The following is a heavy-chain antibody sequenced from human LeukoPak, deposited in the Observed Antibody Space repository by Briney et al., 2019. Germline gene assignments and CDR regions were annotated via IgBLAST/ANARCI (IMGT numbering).Heavy chain of an antibody. CDR1: GFTFSSYE. V-gene: IGHV3-48*03. CDR3: ARDWALDY. J-gene: IGHJ4*02. CDR2: ISSSGTTI. Sequence: GGSLRLSCAASGFTFSSYEMHWVRQAPGKGLEWVSYISSSGTTIYYADSVKGRFTISRDNAKNSLYLQTNSLRAEDTGVYYCARDWALDYWGQGTLVTVSS. D-gene: IGHD3-16*01.